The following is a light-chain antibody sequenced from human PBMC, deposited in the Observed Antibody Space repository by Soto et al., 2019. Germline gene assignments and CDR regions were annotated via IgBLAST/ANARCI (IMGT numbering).Light chain of an antibody. CDR1: QTISSD. CDR3: QQYNYWPPVT. V-gene: IGKV3-15*01. J-gene: IGKJ4*01. Sequence: EIVMTQSPATLSVSPGERATLSCRASQTISSDLAWYQQKPGQAPRLLIYGASTGATGIPARFSGSGSGTEFTLTISSLQSEDFAVYYCQQYNYWPPVTFGGGTKVEI. CDR2: GAS.